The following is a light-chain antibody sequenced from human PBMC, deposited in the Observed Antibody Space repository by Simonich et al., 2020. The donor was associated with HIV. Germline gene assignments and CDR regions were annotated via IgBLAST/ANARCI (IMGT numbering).Light chain of an antibody. CDR2: DVS. V-gene: IGLV2-14*01. Sequence: QSALTQPRSVSGSPGQSVTISCTGTSSDVGGYNYVSWYQQLPGKAPKLMLYDVSNRPSGVSNRFSGSKSGNTASLTISGLQAEDEADYYCSSYTSSSTWVFGGGTKLTVL. CDR3: SSYTSSSTWV. J-gene: IGLJ3*02. CDR1: SSDVGGYNY.